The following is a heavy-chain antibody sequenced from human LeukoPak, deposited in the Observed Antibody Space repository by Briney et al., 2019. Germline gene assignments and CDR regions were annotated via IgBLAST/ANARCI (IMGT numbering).Heavy chain of an antibody. D-gene: IGHD3-9*01. CDR3: ARAIPRITISFYLYGMDV. V-gene: IGHV1-8*01. CDR1: GYTFTSYD. J-gene: IGHJ6*02. CDR2: MNPNSGNT. Sequence: GASVKVSCKASGYTFTSYDINWVRQATGQGLEWMGWMNPNSGNTGYAQKFQGRVTMTRNTSISTAYMELSSLRSDDTAVYYCARAIPRITISFYLYGMDVWGQGTTVTVSS.